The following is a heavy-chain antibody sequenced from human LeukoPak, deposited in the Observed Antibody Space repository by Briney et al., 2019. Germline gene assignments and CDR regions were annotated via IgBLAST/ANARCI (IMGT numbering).Heavy chain of an antibody. D-gene: IGHD4-17*01. Sequence: SETLSLTCTVSGGSVTTSGYYWGWIRQPPGKGLEWIGSIYHSGSTYYNPSLKSRVTISVDTSKNQFSLKLSSVTAADTAVYYCARTYGDSVYYFDYWGQGTLVTVSS. CDR1: GGSVTTSGYY. V-gene: IGHV4-39*07. CDR2: IYHSGST. J-gene: IGHJ4*02. CDR3: ARTYGDSVYYFDY.